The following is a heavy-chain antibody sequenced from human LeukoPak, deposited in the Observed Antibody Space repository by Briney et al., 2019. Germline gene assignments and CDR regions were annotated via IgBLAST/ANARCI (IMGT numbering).Heavy chain of an antibody. V-gene: IGHV4-39*02. CDR2: IYYSGST. CDR1: GGSISSSYYY. CDR3: ASQRKTGEPYYFDY. D-gene: IGHD7-27*01. J-gene: IGHJ4*02. Sequence: PSETLSLTCNVTGGSISSSYYYWGWIRQPPGEGLEWIGRIYYSGSTYYNPSLKSRVTISVDTSKNHFSLELNSVTAADTAVYYCASQRKTGEPYYFDYWGQGTLVTVSS.